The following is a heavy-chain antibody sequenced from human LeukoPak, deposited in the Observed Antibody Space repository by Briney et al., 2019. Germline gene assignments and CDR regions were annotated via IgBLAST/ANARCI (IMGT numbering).Heavy chain of an antibody. V-gene: IGHV3-74*01. CDR1: GFTFSNSW. J-gene: IGHJ3*02. Sequence: GGSLRLSCAASGFTFSNSWMHWVRQAPGKGLVWISRINSGGSSTHYADSVKGRFTISRDNAKNTLYLQMNSLGADDTAVYYCVRNYDSSAYPDAFDIWGQGTMVTVSS. CDR2: INSGGSST. CDR3: VRNYDSSAYPDAFDI. D-gene: IGHD3-22*01.